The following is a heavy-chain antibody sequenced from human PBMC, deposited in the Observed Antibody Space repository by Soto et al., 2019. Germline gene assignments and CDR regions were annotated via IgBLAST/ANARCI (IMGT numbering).Heavy chain of an antibody. J-gene: IGHJ6*02. CDR1: GFSLDMFW. D-gene: IGHD3-10*02. Sequence: GGSLRLACAVAGFSLDMFWIKCARHAQRKGPEWISAINGDRTIRSYADSVNGRITISRDNARNTLSLRMTSLRADDKEVYYWARLSRVPSAFFSYGMDAWGQGTPVTVSS. CDR3: ARLSRVPSAFFSYGMDA. V-gene: IGHV3-74*01. CDR2: INGDRTIR.